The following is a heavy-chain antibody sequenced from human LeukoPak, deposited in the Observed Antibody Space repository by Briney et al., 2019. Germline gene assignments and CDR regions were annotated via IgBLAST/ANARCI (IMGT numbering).Heavy chain of an antibody. CDR1: GFSFGSSV. Sequence: GGSLRLSCAASGFSFGSSVMSWVRQAPGKGLEWVSAITADGGGTNHADPVKGRFTISRDNSKSTLYLQMNSLRAEDTAVYYCVKGPLRGTAAAIDYRGQGTLVTVSS. CDR3: VKGPLRGTAAAIDY. J-gene: IGHJ4*02. D-gene: IGHD2-2*01. V-gene: IGHV3-23*01. CDR2: ITADGGGT.